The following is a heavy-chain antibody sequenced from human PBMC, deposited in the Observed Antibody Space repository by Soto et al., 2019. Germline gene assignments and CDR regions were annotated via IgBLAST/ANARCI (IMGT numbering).Heavy chain of an antibody. CDR2: VIPIFSIM. Sequence: QVQLVQSGAEVKKPGSSVKVSCKASGGTLSNYAIAWVRLAPGQGLEWVGGVIPIFSIMKYAQKFQDRVTFTADDSTNTAYMELSSLTSEDTAVYYCARGRTSFGVVNVDYWGQGTLVTVSS. CDR3: ARGRTSFGVVNVDY. CDR1: GGTLSNYA. V-gene: IGHV1-69*01. D-gene: IGHD3-3*01. J-gene: IGHJ4*02.